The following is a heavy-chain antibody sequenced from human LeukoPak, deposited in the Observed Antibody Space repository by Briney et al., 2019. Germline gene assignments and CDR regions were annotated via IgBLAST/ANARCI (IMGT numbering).Heavy chain of an antibody. CDR2: VSVDGSHK. CDR1: GFTFSTYA. D-gene: IGHD4-17*01. CDR3: AKDNGDHAIDN. J-gene: IGHJ4*02. Sequence: GGSLRLSCAASGFTFSTYAMHWVRQAPGKGLEWVAFVSVDGSHKDYGGSVKGRFTISRDNSKNTLYLQMNSLRAEDTAVYYCAKDNGDHAIDNWGQGSLVTVSS. V-gene: IGHV3-30*18.